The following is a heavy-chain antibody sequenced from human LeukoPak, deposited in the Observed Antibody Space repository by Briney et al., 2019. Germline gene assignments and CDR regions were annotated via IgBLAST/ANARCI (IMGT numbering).Heavy chain of an antibody. Sequence: PSETLSLTCAVYGGSFSGYYWSWIRQPPGKGLEWIGEINHSGSTNYNPSLKSRVTISVDTSKNRFSPKLSSVTAADTAVYYCARGRIQLWLASWFDPWGQGTLVTVSS. CDR1: GGSFSGYY. CDR3: ARGRIQLWLASWFDP. J-gene: IGHJ5*02. V-gene: IGHV4-34*01. D-gene: IGHD5-18*01. CDR2: INHSGST.